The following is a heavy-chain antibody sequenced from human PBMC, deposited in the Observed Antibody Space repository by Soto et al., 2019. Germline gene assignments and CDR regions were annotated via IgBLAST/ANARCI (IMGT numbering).Heavy chain of an antibody. D-gene: IGHD2-2*01. Sequence: ASVKVSCKASGGTFSSYAISWVRQAPGQGLEWMGGIIPIFGTPNYAQNFQGRVTITADESTSTAYMELSSLRSEDTAVYYCARGGRYCSGTSCSYGMDVWGQGTTVTVSS. V-gene: IGHV1-69*13. J-gene: IGHJ6*02. CDR2: IIPIFGTP. CDR1: GGTFSSYA. CDR3: ARGGRYCSGTSCSYGMDV.